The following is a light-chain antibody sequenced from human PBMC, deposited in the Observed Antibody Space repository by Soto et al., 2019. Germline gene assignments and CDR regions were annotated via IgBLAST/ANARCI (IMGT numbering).Light chain of an antibody. Sequence: EIVLTQSPGTLSLSPGERAALSFRASQSVSSNNLVWYQQKPGQAPRLLIYGASYRAAGIPDRFSGSGSGTDFTLTISRLEPEDFALYYCQQYGSSPWTFGQGTKVDI. CDR2: GAS. J-gene: IGKJ1*01. CDR3: QQYGSSPWT. CDR1: QSVSSNN. V-gene: IGKV3-20*01.